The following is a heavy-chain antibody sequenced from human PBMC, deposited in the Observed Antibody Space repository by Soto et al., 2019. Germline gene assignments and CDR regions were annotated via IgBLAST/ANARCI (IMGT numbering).Heavy chain of an antibody. Sequence: SETLSLTCTVSGGSISSGGYYWSWIRQHPGKGLEWIGYIYYSGSTYYNPSLKSRVTISVDTSKNQFSLKLSSVTAADTAVYYCARVWPGDTIAAFDYWGQGTLVTVSS. CDR1: GGSISSGGYY. D-gene: IGHD6-25*01. CDR3: ARVWPGDTIAAFDY. CDR2: IYYSGST. V-gene: IGHV4-31*03. J-gene: IGHJ4*02.